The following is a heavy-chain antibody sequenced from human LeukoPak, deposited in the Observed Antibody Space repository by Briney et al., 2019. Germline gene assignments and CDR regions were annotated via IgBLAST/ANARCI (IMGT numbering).Heavy chain of an antibody. CDR2: MNPNSGNT. Sequence: ASVKVSCKASGYTFTSYDINWVRQATGQGLEWMGWMNPNSGNTGYAQKFQGRVTMTRNTSISTAYMELSSLRSEDTAVYYCARGRPSPVRYFDWLSDYWGQGTLVTVSS. CDR3: ARGRPSPVRYFDWLSDY. CDR1: GYTFTSYD. J-gene: IGHJ4*02. V-gene: IGHV1-8*01. D-gene: IGHD3-9*01.